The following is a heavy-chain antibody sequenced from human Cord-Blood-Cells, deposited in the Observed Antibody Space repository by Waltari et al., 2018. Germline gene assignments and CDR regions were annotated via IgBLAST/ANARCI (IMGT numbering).Heavy chain of an antibody. D-gene: IGHD3-22*01. V-gene: IGHV4-34*01. CDR1: GGSFSGYY. Sequence: QVQLQQWGAGLLKPSETLSLTCAVYGGSFSGYYWSWIRQPPGKGLEWIGEINHSGSTNYNPSLKSRVTISVDTSKNQFSLKLSSMTAADTAVYYCARVFAMSYDSSGYYFDYWGQGTLVTVSS. CDR3: ARVFAMSYDSSGYYFDY. J-gene: IGHJ4*02. CDR2: INHSGST.